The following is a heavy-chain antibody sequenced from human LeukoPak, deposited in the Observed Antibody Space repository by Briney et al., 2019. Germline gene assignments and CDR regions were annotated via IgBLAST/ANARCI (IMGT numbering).Heavy chain of an antibody. D-gene: IGHD5-18*01. J-gene: IGHJ4*02. CDR3: SRWGYSYSTSFDY. V-gene: IGHV1-69*05. Sequence: SVKVSCKASVGTFSSYAISWVRQAPGQGLEWMGRIIPIFGTANYAQKFQGRVKINTDESTRTAYMALSSLRSEDTAGYYCSRWGYSYSTSFDYWGQGTLVTVSS. CDR1: VGTFSSYA. CDR2: IIPIFGTA.